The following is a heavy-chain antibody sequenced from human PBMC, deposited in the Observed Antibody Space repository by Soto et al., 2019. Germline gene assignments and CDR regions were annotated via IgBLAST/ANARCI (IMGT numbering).Heavy chain of an antibody. V-gene: IGHV1-69*02. D-gene: IGHD2-15*01. CDR1: GGTFSSYT. J-gene: IGHJ1*01. Sequence: QVQLVQSGAEVKKPGSSVKVSCKASGGTFSSYTISWVRQAPGQGLEWMGRIIPILGIANYAQKFQGRVTITADKSTSTAYMELSSLRSEDTAVYYCARPNCSGGSCYSGVDPAEYFQHWGQGTLVTVSS. CDR2: IIPILGIA. CDR3: ARPNCSGGSCYSGVDPAEYFQH.